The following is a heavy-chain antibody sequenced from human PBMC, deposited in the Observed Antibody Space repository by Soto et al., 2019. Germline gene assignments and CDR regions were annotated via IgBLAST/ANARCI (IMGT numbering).Heavy chain of an antibody. D-gene: IGHD3-22*01. Sequence: QVQLQESGPGLVKPSQTLSLTCTVSGGSISSGGYYWSWIRQHPGKGREWIGYIYYSGSTYYNPSLKLRVTISVDTSKNQFSLKLSSVTAADTAVYYCARVHGGYYDSSGYSHNWFDPWGQGTLVTVSS. CDR1: GGSISSGGYY. CDR2: IYYSGST. CDR3: ARVHGGYYDSSGYSHNWFDP. V-gene: IGHV4-31*03. J-gene: IGHJ5*02.